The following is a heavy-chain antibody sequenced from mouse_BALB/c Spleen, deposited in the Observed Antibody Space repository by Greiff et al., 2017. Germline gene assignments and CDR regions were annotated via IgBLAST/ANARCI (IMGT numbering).Heavy chain of an antibody. CDR2: IDPANGNT. CDR1: GFNIKDTY. J-gene: IGHJ1*01. CDR3: ATMITSYWYFDV. D-gene: IGHD2-4*01. Sequence: EVQGVESGAELVKPGASVKLSCTASGFNIKDTYMHWVKQRPEQGLEWIGRIDPANGNTKYDPKFQGKATITADTSSNTAYLQLSSLTSEDTAVYYSATMITSYWYFDVWGAGTTVTVSS. V-gene: IGHV14-3*02.